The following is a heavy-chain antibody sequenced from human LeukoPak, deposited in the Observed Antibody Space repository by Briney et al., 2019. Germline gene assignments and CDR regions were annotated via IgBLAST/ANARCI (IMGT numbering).Heavy chain of an antibody. Sequence: SETLSLTCTVSGGSISSYYWSWIRQPAGKGLEWIGRIYTSGSTNYNPSLKSRVTMSVDTSKNQFSLKLSSVTAADTAVYYCARGLSSYSGEYYFDYWGQGTLVTVSS. CDR3: ARGLSSYSGEYYFDY. CDR2: IYTSGST. V-gene: IGHV4-4*07. J-gene: IGHJ4*02. CDR1: GGSISSYY. D-gene: IGHD3-16*01.